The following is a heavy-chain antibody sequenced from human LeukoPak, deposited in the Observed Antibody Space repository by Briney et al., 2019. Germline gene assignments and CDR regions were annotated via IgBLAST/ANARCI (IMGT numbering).Heavy chain of an antibody. CDR3: TKGFCSSIRCYEGPSDF. CDR1: GFIFSKAW. J-gene: IGHJ4*02. V-gene: IGHV3-15*01. Sequence: GGSLRLSCAASGFIFSKAWMSWVRQAPGKGLEWVGHIKPKIDGETTDYAAPVKGRFIISRDDSKNTLYLQMNSPKSEDTAVYYCTKGFCSSIRCYEGPSDFWGQGTVVTVSS. D-gene: IGHD2-2*01. CDR2: IKPKIDGETT.